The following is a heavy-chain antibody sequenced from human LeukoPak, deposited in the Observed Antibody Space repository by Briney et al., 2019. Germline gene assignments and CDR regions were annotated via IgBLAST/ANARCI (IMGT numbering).Heavy chain of an antibody. CDR2: INHSGST. CDR3: ARGYSGSYSLYYFDY. Sequence: SETLSLTCAVYGGSFRGYYWSWIRQPPGKGLEWIGEINHSGSTNYNPSLKSRVTISVDTSKNQFSLKLSSVTAADTAVYYCARGYSGSYSLYYFDYWGQGTLVTVSS. J-gene: IGHJ4*02. CDR1: GGSFRGYY. V-gene: IGHV4-34*01. D-gene: IGHD1-26*01.